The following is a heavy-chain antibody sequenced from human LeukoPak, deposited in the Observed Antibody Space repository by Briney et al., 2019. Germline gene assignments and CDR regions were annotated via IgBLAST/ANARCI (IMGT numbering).Heavy chain of an antibody. CDR2: FYYSGST. CDR1: GDSISSYY. V-gene: IGHV4-59*08. Sequence: SETLSLTCTVSGDSISSYYWTWIRQPPGKGLEWIGSFYYSGSTNYNPSLKSRVTILVDTSKNQFSLKLSSVTAADTAVYYCARLRGSPAVYYYYMDVWGKGTTVTVSS. CDR3: ARLRGSPAVYYYYMDV. J-gene: IGHJ6*03. D-gene: IGHD1-26*01.